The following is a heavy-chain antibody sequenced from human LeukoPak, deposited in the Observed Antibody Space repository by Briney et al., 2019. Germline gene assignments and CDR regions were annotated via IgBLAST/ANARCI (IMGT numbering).Heavy chain of an antibody. J-gene: IGHJ4*02. CDR1: GVSTSSGGYS. CDR2: IYHSGST. V-gene: IGHV4-30-2*01. D-gene: IGHD5-12*01. CDR3: ASSGYDDGEADY. Sequence: PSQTLSLTCAVSGVSTSSGGYSWSWIRQPPGKGLEWIGYIYHSGSTYYNPSLKSRVTISVDRSKNQFSLKLSSVTAADTAVYYCASSGYDDGEADYWGQGTLVTVSS.